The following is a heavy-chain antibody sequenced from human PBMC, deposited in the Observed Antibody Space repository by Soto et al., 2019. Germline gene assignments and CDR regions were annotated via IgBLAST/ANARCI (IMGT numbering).Heavy chain of an antibody. V-gene: IGHV4-34*01. CDR2: INHSGSA. CDR3: AKGRRDGSYDWGTFYCSVT. J-gene: IGHJ5*02. Sequence: SETLSLTCAVYGGSFHGYYWSWIRQPPGKGLEWIGEINHSGSANYNPSFKSRVSISVDTSKNPMSLQLSSVSAADTAVYYCAKGRRDGSYDWGTFYCSVTWGQGTLVTVSS. CDR1: GGSFHGYY. D-gene: IGHD3-10*01.